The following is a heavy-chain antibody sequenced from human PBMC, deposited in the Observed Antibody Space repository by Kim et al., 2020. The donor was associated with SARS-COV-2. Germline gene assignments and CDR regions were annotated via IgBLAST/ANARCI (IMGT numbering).Heavy chain of an antibody. J-gene: IGHJ5*02. V-gene: IGHV4-34*01. CDR2: INHSGST. D-gene: IGHD2-2*01. CDR3: ARPGDLVPAAIWGNWFDP. CDR1: GGSFSGYY. Sequence: SETLSLTCAVYGGSFSGYYCSWIRQPPGKGLEWIGEINHSGSTNYNPSLKSRVTISVDTSKNQFSLKLSSVTAADTAVYYCARPGDLVPAAIWGNWFDP.